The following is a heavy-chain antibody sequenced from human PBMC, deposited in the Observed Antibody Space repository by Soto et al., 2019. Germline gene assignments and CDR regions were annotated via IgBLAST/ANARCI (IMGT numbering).Heavy chain of an antibody. V-gene: IGHV4-34*01. J-gene: IGHJ5*01. CDR2: IDHTGST. CDR3: ASGTRPRPS. D-gene: IGHD1-1*01. CDR1: DGAFTGYY. Sequence: PSETLSVTCAVNDGAFTGYYWSWIRQPPGKGLEWIGEIDHTGSTNYNSSLKDRITFSVDRSKHQFSLKLTSVTAADTGVYYCASGTRPRPSWGQGTLVTVSS.